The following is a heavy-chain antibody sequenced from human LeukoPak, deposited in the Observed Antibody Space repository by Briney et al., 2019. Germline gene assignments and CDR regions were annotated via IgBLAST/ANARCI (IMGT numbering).Heavy chain of an antibody. CDR2: ISTTSNYI. V-gene: IGHV3-21*01. J-gene: IGHJ4*02. Sequence: GDSLRLSCAASGFTFSSYSMHWVRQAPGKGLEWVSAISTTSNYIYYADSVKGRFTISRDNAKNTLYLQVNSLRAEDAAVYYCAAGSSSCYSCCGFDHWGQGTLVTVSS. D-gene: IGHD2-2*01. CDR3: AAGSSSCYSCCGFDH. CDR1: GFTFSSYS.